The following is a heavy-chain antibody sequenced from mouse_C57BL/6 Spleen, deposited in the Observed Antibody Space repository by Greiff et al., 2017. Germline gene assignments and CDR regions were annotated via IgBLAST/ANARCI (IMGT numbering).Heavy chain of an antibody. Sequence: QVQLQQPGAELVKPGASVKLSCKASGYTFTSYWMHWVKQRPGQGLEWIGMIHPNSGSTNYNEKFKSKATLTVDKSSSTAYMQLSSLTSEDSAVDYCARSTIVTEYYYAMDYWGQGTSVTVSS. CDR2: IHPNSGST. CDR3: ARSTIVTEYYYAMDY. D-gene: IGHD2-5*01. J-gene: IGHJ4*01. CDR1: GYTFTSYW. V-gene: IGHV1-64*01.